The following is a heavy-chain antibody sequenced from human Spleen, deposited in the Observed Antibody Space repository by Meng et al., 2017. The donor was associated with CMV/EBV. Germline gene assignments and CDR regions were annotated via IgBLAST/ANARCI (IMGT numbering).Heavy chain of an antibody. V-gene: IGHV4-39*07. Sequence: SETLSLTCTVSGDSISGSSYYWGWIRQPPGKGLEWIGTIYYTGYTYYNPSLESRVAISLDTSKRQFSLKLSSVTAADTAVYYCANVPIPYSYGYSSYYGMDVWGQGTTVTVSS. CDR2: IYYTGYT. CDR3: ANVPIPYSYGYSSYYGMDV. J-gene: IGHJ6*02. D-gene: IGHD5-18*01. CDR1: GDSISGSSYY.